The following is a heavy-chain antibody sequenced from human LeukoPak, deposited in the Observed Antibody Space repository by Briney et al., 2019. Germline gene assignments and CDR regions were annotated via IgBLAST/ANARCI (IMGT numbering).Heavy chain of an antibody. V-gene: IGHV4-59*12. Sequence: SETLSLTCTVSGGSISSYYWSWIRQPPGKGLEWIGYIYYSGSTNYNPSLKSRVTISVDTSKNQFSLKLSSVTAADTAVYYCARGGIQLWFNYWGQGTLVTVSS. CDR2: IYYSGST. CDR3: ARGGIQLWFNY. J-gene: IGHJ4*02. CDR1: GGSISSYY. D-gene: IGHD5-18*01.